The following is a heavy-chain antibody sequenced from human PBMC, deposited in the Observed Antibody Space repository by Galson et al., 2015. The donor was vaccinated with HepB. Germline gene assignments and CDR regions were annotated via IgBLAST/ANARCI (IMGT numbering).Heavy chain of an antibody. Sequence: SLRLSCAASGFTFRGHWMHWVRQAPGKGLVWVSRINRDGSSTNYADSAKGRFTISRDNAKNTLYLQMSSLRAEDTAVYYCGRGIEVVPDASGMDVWGQGTTVTVSS. CDR3: GRGIEVVPDASGMDV. V-gene: IGHV3-74*01. D-gene: IGHD2-2*01. J-gene: IGHJ6*02. CDR2: INRDGSST. CDR1: GFTFRGHW.